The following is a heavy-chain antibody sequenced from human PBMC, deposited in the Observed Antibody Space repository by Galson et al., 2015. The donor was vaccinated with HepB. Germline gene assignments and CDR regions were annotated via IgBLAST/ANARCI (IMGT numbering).Heavy chain of an antibody. Sequence: SLRLSCAASGFTFSSYSMNWVRQAPGKGLEWVSSISSSSSYIYYADSVKGRFTISRDNAKNSLYLQMNSLRAEDTAVYYCARRGITMVRGVIRWVAFDIWGQGTMVTVSS. CDR2: ISSSSSYI. D-gene: IGHD3-10*01. J-gene: IGHJ3*02. CDR1: GFTFSSYS. CDR3: ARRGITMVRGVIRWVAFDI. V-gene: IGHV3-21*01.